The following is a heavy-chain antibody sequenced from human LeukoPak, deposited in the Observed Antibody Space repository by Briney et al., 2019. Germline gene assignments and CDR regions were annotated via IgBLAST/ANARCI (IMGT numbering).Heavy chain of an antibody. D-gene: IGHD3-9*01. CDR3: ARDNILTSSPAAFDF. CDR1: GDSITSRGFY. CDR2: ITNSGTT. J-gene: IGHJ3*01. Sequence: RSGTVSLTCNVSGDSITSRGFYWSWLRHLPGRGLEWLGHITNSGTTSYNPSLKGRLTIERDTSKNQFSLGLTFATAADTAIYYCARDNILTSSPAAFDFWGQGTLVTVSS. V-gene: IGHV4-31*03.